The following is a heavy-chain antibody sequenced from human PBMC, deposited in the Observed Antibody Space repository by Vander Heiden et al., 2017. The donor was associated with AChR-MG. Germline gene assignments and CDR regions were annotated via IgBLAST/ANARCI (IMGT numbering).Heavy chain of an antibody. J-gene: IGHJ4*02. CDR2: IGGSGGST. Sequence: EVQLLESGGGLVQPGGSLRLSCAASGFTFSSYAMTWVRQAPGKGLEWVSTIGGSGGSTYYADSVKGRFTISRDNSKNTLYLQMNSLRAEDTAVYYCARYSGGWYEDYWGQGALVTVSS. V-gene: IGHV3-23*01. CDR1: GFTFSSYA. CDR3: ARYSGGWYEDY. D-gene: IGHD6-19*01.